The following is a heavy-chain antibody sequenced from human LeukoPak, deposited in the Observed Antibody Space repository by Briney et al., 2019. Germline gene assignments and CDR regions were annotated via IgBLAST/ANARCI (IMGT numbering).Heavy chain of an antibody. CDR1: GGSISSYY. Sequence: PSETLSLTCTVSGGSISSYYWSWIRQPPGKGLEWIGYIYYSGSTNYNPSLKSRVTISVDTSKNQFSLKLSSVTAADTAVYYCAREVGTGYFDYRGQGTLVTVSS. J-gene: IGHJ4*02. V-gene: IGHV4-59*01. CDR3: AREVGTGYFDY. CDR2: IYYSGST. D-gene: IGHD1-1*01.